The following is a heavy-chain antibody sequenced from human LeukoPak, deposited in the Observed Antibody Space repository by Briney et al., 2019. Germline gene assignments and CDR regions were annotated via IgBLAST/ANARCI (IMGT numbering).Heavy chain of an antibody. Sequence: GGSLRLSCAASGFTFSSYSMNWVRQAPGKGLEWVSYISSSSSTIYYADSVKGRFTISRDNAKNSLYLQMNSLRAEDTAVYYCARIVTTTWFDPWGQGTLVTVSS. CDR3: ARIVTTTWFDP. CDR1: GFTFSSYS. CDR2: ISSSSSTI. V-gene: IGHV3-48*01. D-gene: IGHD4-17*01. J-gene: IGHJ5*02.